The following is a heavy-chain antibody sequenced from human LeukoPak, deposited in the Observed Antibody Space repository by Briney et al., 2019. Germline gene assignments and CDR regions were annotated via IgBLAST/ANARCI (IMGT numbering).Heavy chain of an antibody. CDR3: VRGVYIAAAQYAY. CDR2: IYYSGTT. J-gene: IGHJ4*02. Sequence: SETLSLTCTVSGGSISSYYRSWIRQPPGKGLEWIGYIYYSGTTNYNPSPKSRVTISVDTSKNQFSLKLSSVTAADTAVYYCVRGVYIAAAQYAYWGQGTLVAVSS. CDR1: GGSISSYY. D-gene: IGHD6-13*01. V-gene: IGHV4-59*01.